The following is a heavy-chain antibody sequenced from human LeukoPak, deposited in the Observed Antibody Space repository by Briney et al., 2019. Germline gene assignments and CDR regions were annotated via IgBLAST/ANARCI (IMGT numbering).Heavy chain of an antibody. V-gene: IGHV1-18*01. CDR1: GYTFTSYG. Sequence: ASVKVSCKASGYTFTSYGISWVRQAPGQGLEWMGWISAYNGNTNYAQKLQGRVTMTTDTSTSTAYMELRSLRSDDTAVYYCARDFGSGWYRGSNWFDLWGQGTLVTVSS. CDR2: ISAYNGNT. J-gene: IGHJ5*02. CDR3: ARDFGSGWYRGSNWFDL. D-gene: IGHD6-19*01.